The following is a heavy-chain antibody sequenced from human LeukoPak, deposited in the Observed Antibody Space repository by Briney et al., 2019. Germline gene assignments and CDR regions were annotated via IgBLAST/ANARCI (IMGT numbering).Heavy chain of an antibody. CDR3: SAGVGRTDFDY. Sequence: GGSLRLSCAVSGFTFSSYAMSWVRRAPGKGLEWVGRIKSKADLGTRDFAAPVKGRFTISRDDSKNTLYLQMNSLKIEDTAVYYCSAGVGRTDFDYWGQGTLVTVSS. D-gene: IGHD1/OR15-1a*01. J-gene: IGHJ4*02. V-gene: IGHV3-15*01. CDR1: GFTFSSYA. CDR2: IKSKADLGTR.